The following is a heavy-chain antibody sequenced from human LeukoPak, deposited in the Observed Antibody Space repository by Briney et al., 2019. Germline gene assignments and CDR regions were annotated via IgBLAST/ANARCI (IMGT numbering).Heavy chain of an antibody. D-gene: IGHD3-10*01. J-gene: IGHJ2*01. Sequence: SETLSLTCTVSGASMSSSSFYWGWIRQPPGKGLEWIESIYYSGTTNYNPSLRSRVTISVDTSKNQFSLKLTSVTAADTAVYYCARRSLWFGELHYWYFDLWGRGTLVTVSS. CDR2: IYYSGTT. CDR1: GASMSSSSFY. V-gene: IGHV4-39*01. CDR3: ARRSLWFGELHYWYFDL.